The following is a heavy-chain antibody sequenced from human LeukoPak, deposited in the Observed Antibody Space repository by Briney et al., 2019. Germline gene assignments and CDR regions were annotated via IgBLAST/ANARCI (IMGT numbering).Heavy chain of an antibody. D-gene: IGHD5-24*01. CDR2: LSDSGAST. CDR3: ARTPNRDGYSHIDF. J-gene: IGHJ4*02. Sequence: GGSPRLSCSAPWFTFTNPSLGWGRPAPGEGLEWVSTLSDSGASTYYADSVKGRFTISRDNSRNTMYLQMDSLRADDTGVYFCARTPNRDGYSHIDFWGQGALVTVSS. CDR1: WFTFTNPS. V-gene: IGHV3-23*01.